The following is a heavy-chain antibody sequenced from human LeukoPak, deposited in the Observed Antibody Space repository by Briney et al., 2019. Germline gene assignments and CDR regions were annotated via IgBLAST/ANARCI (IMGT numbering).Heavy chain of an antibody. CDR1: GFTFSSYA. CDR3: ATDFDWLLGTDY. J-gene: IGHJ4*02. D-gene: IGHD3-9*01. V-gene: IGHV3-23*01. Sequence: PGGSLRLSCAASGFTFSSYAMSWVRQAPGKGLEWVSAISGSGGSTYYADSVKGRFTISRDNSKNTLYLQMNSLRAEDTAVYYCATDFDWLLGTDYWGQGTLVTVSS. CDR2: ISGSGGST.